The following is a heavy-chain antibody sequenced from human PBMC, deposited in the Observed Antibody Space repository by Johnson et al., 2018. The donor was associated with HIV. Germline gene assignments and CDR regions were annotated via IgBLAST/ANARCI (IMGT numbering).Heavy chain of an antibody. CDR2: ISSSGTNI. CDR1: GFIFSDYY. CDR3: ARDVASSSWYRGFGGAFDI. Sequence: QVQLVESGGGVVQPGRSLRLSCAASGFIFSDYYMSWIRQAPGKGLEWVSYISSSGTNIYYADSVKGRFSISRDNAKSSLYLQMNSLRAEDTALYYCARDVASSSWYRGFGGAFDIWGQGTMVTVSS. V-gene: IGHV3-11*04. J-gene: IGHJ3*02. D-gene: IGHD6-13*01.